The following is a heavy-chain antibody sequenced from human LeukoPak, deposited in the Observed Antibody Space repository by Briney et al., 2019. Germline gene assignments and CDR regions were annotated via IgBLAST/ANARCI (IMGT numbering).Heavy chain of an antibody. CDR3: ASGTSSTWAPTPYYFDY. Sequence: ASVKVSCKASGYTFTGYYIHWVRQAPGQGLEWMGLINPNSGGTNYAQGLQGRVAMTRDTPITTAYMELSRLRSDDTAVYYCASGTSSTWAPTPYYFDYWGQGTLVTVSS. V-gene: IGHV1-2*02. J-gene: IGHJ4*02. CDR2: INPNSGGT. CDR1: GYTFTGYY. D-gene: IGHD6-13*01.